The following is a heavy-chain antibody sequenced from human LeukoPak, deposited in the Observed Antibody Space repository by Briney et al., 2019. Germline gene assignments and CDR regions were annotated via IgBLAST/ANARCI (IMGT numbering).Heavy chain of an antibody. Sequence: ASVKVSCKASGYTFTGYYMHWVRQAPGQGLEWMGWINPNSGGTNYAQKFQGRVTMTRDTFISTAYMELSRLRSDDTAVYYCARDRRASGSPYFDYWGQGTLVTVSS. CDR1: GYTFTGYY. D-gene: IGHD1-26*01. CDR2: INPNSGGT. CDR3: ARDRRASGSPYFDY. J-gene: IGHJ4*02. V-gene: IGHV1-2*02.